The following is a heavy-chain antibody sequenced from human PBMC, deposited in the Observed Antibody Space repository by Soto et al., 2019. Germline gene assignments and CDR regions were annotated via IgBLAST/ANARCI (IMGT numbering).Heavy chain of an antibody. V-gene: IGHV4-59*08. D-gene: IGHD6-13*01. CDR1: GGSISSYY. CDR3: ARLSRVAAAGRIYYYYGMDV. Sequence: SETLSLTCTVSGGSISSYYWSWIRQPLGKGLEWIGYIYYSGSTNYNPSLKSRVTISVDTSKNQFSLKLSSVTAADTAVYYCARLSRVAAAGRIYYYYGMDVWGQGTTVTVSS. CDR2: IYYSGST. J-gene: IGHJ6*02.